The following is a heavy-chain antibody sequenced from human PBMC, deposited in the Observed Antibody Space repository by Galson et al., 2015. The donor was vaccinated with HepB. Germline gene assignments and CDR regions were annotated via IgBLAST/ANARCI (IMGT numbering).Heavy chain of an antibody. J-gene: IGHJ4*02. CDR1: GFTFNKAW. V-gene: IGHV3-15*07. CDR2: IKSETETM. Sequence: LRLSCAASGFTFNKAWMNWVRQAPGKGLEWVGRIKSETETMDYAAPIKGRFSIWRDDSRSTVYLQVNSLRIDDTAVYYCTTDGNKWDYSLDYWGRGTLVTVAS. D-gene: IGHD1-26*01. CDR3: TTDGNKWDYSLDY.